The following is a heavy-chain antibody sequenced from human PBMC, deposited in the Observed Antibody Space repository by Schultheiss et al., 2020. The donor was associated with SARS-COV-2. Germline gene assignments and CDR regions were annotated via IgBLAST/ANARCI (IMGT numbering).Heavy chain of an antibody. CDR3: ARDRDSLDGYNGIGMDV. CDR1: GFTFSSNG. J-gene: IGHJ6*02. CDR2: IWYDGSNK. V-gene: IGHV3-33*01. D-gene: IGHD5-24*01. Sequence: GGSLRLSCAPSGFTFSSNGMHWVRQAPGKGLGWVAVIWYDGSNKFYADSVKGRFTISRDNSKNTLYLQMNSLRAEDTAVYYCARDRDSLDGYNGIGMDVWGQGTAVTVSS.